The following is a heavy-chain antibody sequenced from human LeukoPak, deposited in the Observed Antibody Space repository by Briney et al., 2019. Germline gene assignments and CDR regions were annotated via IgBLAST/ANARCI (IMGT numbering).Heavy chain of an antibody. J-gene: IGHJ4*02. CDR3: ARHNGGYSSDGLHFDY. CDR2: MNPNSGNT. D-gene: IGHD6-25*01. CDR1: GYTFTSYD. Sequence: ASVKVSCKASGYTFTSYDINWVRQATGQGLEWMGWMNPNSGNTGYAQKFQGRVTMTRNTSISTAYMELSSLRSEDTAVYYCARHNGGYSSDGLHFDYWGQGTLVTVSS. V-gene: IGHV1-8*01.